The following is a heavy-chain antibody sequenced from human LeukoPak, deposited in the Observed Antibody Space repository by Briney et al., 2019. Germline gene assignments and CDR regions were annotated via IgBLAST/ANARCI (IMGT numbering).Heavy chain of an antibody. J-gene: IGHJ4*02. Sequence: SETLTLTCAVSGVSFDDYYWAWVRQTPGKGLEWIGEINHSGYTYDSPSLKSRFTLSIDTSRRQFSLNLRSVTVADAGIYYCTRMTTGHAYWGQGTLVTVSS. V-gene: IGHV4-34*10. CDR1: GVSFDDYY. D-gene: IGHD4-17*01. CDR2: INHSGYT. CDR3: TRMTTGHAY.